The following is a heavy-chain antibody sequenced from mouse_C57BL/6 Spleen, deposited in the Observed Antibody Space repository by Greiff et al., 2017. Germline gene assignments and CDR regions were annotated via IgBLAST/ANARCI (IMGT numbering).Heavy chain of an antibody. J-gene: IGHJ3*01. Sequence: QVQLQQSGAELVRPGTSVKLSCKASGYTFTSYWMHWVKQRPGQGLEWIGVIDPSDSYTNYNQKFKGKATLTVDTSSSTAYMQLSSLTSEDSSVYYCAYRIDSSGPWGQGTLVTVSA. CDR2: IDPSDSYT. V-gene: IGHV1-59*01. D-gene: IGHD3-2*02. CDR3: AYRIDSSGP. CDR1: GYTFTSYW.